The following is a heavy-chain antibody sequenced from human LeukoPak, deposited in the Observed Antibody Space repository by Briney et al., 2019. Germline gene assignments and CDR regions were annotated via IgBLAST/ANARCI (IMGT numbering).Heavy chain of an antibody. D-gene: IGHD2-2*01. CDR2: ISASGRTV. Sequence: GGSLRLSCAASGFTFSSYEMNWVRQAPGKGLEWVSYISASGRTVYYADPVKGRFTISRDNARNSLYLHMNSLRAEDTSVYYCARDACSSPSCYPDYWGQGTLVTVSS. V-gene: IGHV3-48*03. CDR1: GFTFSSYE. CDR3: ARDACSSPSCYPDY. J-gene: IGHJ4*02.